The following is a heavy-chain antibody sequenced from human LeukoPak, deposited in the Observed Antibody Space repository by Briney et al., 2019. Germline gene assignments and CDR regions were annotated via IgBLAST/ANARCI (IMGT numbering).Heavy chain of an antibody. Sequence: GGSLRLSCAASGLTFSNYAMSWVRQAPGKGLEWVSAITGSGISTFYADSVKGRFTISRDNSNNTLYLQMDSLRAEDTAVYYCAKIYNWNLDWGQGTLVTVSS. V-gene: IGHV3-23*01. J-gene: IGHJ4*02. CDR1: GLTFSNYA. CDR2: ITGSGIST. CDR3: AKIYNWNLD. D-gene: IGHD1-20*01.